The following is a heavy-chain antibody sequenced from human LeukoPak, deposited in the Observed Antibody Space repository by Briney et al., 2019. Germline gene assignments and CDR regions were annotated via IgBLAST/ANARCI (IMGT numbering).Heavy chain of an antibody. D-gene: IGHD3-16*01. Sequence: GGSLRLSCTASGFTFSPYWMSWVRQAPGKWLEWVANIKQDGSQKYYVNSVKGRFTISRDNAENSLFLQMSSLRAEDTATYYCAREMITHYFDYWGQGALVTVSS. V-gene: IGHV3-7*01. CDR1: GFTFSPYW. J-gene: IGHJ4*02. CDR3: AREMITHYFDY. CDR2: IKQDGSQK.